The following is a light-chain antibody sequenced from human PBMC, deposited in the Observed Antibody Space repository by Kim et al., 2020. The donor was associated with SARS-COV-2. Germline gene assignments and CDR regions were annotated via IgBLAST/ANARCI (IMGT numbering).Light chain of an antibody. CDR3: AGWDDNLNAEV. CDR2: KNN. J-gene: IGLJ3*02. CDR1: SSNLGTNS. Sequence: QSALTQSPSVSGTPGQRVTISCSGSSSNLGTNSVHWYQQFPGTAPEVLIYKNNQRPSGVPDRFSGSKSGTSASLAISGLQSEDEGDYYCAGWDDNLNAEVFGGGTQLTVL. V-gene: IGLV1-44*01.